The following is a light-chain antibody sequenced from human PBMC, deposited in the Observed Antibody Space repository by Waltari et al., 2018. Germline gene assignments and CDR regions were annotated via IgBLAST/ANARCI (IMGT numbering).Light chain of an antibody. Sequence: DIVMTQSPDSLAVSLGDRAPHNHKSSQSVLYSSNNKNYLAWYQQKPGQPPKLLIYWASTRESGVPDRFSGSGSGTDFTLTISSLQAEDVAVYYCQQYYSTPYTFGQGTKLEIK. CDR2: WAS. V-gene: IGKV4-1*01. J-gene: IGKJ2*01. CDR1: QSVLYSSNNKNY. CDR3: QQYYSTPYT.